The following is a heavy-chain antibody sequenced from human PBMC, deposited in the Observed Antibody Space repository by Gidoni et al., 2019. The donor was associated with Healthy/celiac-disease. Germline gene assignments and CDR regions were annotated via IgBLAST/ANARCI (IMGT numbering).Heavy chain of an antibody. CDR1: GGTFTSYA. CDR2: IIPIIGTA. Sequence: QVQLVQSGAEVKKPGSSVTVSCTASGGTFTSYAISWVRQAPGPGLEWMGGIIPIIGTANYAQKFQGRVTITADESTSTAYMGLGSLRSEDTAVYYCARDLGYSYGWGNYFDYWGQGTLVTVSS. J-gene: IGHJ4*02. V-gene: IGHV1-69*01. CDR3: ARDLGYSYGWGNYFDY. D-gene: IGHD5-18*01.